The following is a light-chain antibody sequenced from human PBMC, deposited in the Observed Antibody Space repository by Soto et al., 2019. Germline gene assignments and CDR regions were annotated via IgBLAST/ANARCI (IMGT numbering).Light chain of an antibody. J-gene: IGKJ1*01. CDR1: QIVSNV. CDR3: QQSYSTTWT. Sequence: DIQMTQSPTTLSASVGDRVTITCRASQIVSNVLAWFQQKPGKGPELLIYDVSNLQSGVPSRFSGSGSGTEFTLTISSLQPEDFATYSCQQSYSTTWTFGQGTKV. CDR2: DVS. V-gene: IGKV1-39*01.